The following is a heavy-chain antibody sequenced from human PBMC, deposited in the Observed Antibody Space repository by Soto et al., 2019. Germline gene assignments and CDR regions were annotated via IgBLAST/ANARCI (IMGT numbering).Heavy chain of an antibody. Sequence: QVQLVQSGAEVKKPGASVKVSCKASGYAFTTYDINWVRQATGQGPEWMGWMNPNSGHTVYAQKFQGRVTVTRDTSINTAYMELSSLRSEDTAVYYCARGSMWVGGYRMDVGGQGTTVTVSS. J-gene: IGHJ6*02. V-gene: IGHV1-8*01. CDR1: GYAFTTYD. D-gene: IGHD3-10*01. CDR2: MNPNSGHT. CDR3: ARGSMWVGGYRMDV.